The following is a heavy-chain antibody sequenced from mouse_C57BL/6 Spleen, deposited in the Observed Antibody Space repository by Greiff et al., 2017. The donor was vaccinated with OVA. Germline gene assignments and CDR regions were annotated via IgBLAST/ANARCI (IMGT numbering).Heavy chain of an antibody. CDR3: TTPYYYGSSYDY. CDR1: GFNIKDYY. Sequence: EVQLQQSGAELVRPGASVKLSCTASGFNIKDYYMHWVKQRPEQGLEWIGRIDPEDGDTAYAPKFQGKATMTADTSSNTAYLQLSSLTSEDTAVYYCTTPYYYGSSYDYWGQGTTLTVSS. D-gene: IGHD1-1*01. CDR2: IDPEDGDT. J-gene: IGHJ2*01. V-gene: IGHV14-1*01.